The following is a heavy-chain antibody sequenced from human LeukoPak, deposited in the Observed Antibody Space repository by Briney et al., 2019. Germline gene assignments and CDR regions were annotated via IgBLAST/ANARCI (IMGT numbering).Heavy chain of an antibody. CDR1: GGSISSYY. CDR3: ARALGGGWYDY. V-gene: IGHV4-59*01. CDR2: IYYSEST. Sequence: PSETLSLTCTVSGGSISSYYWSWIRQPPGKGLEWIGYIYYSESTNYNPSLKSRVTISVDTSKNQFSLKLSSVTAADTAVYYCARALGGGWYDYWGQGTLVTVSS. J-gene: IGHJ4*02. D-gene: IGHD6-19*01.